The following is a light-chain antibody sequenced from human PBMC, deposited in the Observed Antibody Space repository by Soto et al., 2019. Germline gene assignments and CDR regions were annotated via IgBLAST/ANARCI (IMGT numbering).Light chain of an antibody. CDR3: QQYNNWPPLT. V-gene: IGKV3D-15*01. CDR2: GAS. CDR1: QSVSSN. J-gene: IGKJ4*01. Sequence: EIVMTQSPATLSVSPGERATLYCRASQSVSSNLAWYQQKPCQAPRLLIYGASTRATGIPARFSGSGSGTEFTLTISSLQSEDFAVYYCQQYNNWPPLTFGGGTKVDIK.